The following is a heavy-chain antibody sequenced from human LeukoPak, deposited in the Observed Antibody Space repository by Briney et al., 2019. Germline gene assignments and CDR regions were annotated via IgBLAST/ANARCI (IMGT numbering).Heavy chain of an antibody. D-gene: IGHD6-13*01. CDR2: IYYSGST. CDR1: GGSISSSSYY. V-gene: IGHV4-39*07. Sequence: SETLSLTCTVSGGSISSSSYYWGWIRQPPGKGLEWIGSIYYSGSTYYNPSLKSRVTISVDTSKNQFSLKLSSVTAADTAVYYCASRLRWEAAAGTGFDYWGQGTLVTVSS. CDR3: ASRLRWEAAAGTGFDY. J-gene: IGHJ4*02.